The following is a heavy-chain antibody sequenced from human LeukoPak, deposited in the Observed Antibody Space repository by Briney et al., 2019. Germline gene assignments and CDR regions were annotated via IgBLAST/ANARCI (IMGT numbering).Heavy chain of an antibody. CDR3: ARGGYCSSTSCYTRPYDY. Sequence: SETLSLTCAVYGGSFSGYYWSWLRQPPGKGLEWIGEINHSGSTNYNLSLKSRVTISVDTSKNQFSLKLSSVTAADTAVYYCARGGYCSSTSCYTRPYDYWGQGTLVTVSS. J-gene: IGHJ4*02. D-gene: IGHD2-2*02. CDR2: INHSGST. CDR1: GGSFSGYY. V-gene: IGHV4-34*01.